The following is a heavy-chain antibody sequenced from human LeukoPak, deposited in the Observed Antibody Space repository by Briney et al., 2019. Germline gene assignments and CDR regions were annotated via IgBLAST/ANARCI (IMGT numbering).Heavy chain of an antibody. CDR1: GGSVSSGSYY. V-gene: IGHV4-61*01. CDR2: IYYSGSI. J-gene: IGHJ4*02. CDR3: AKLLAVAGAYFDF. D-gene: IGHD6-19*01. Sequence: SETLSLTCTVSGGSVSSGSYYWSWIRQPPGKGLEWIGYIYYSGSINYNSSLKSRVTISVDTSKNQFSLKLSSVTAADTAVYYCAKLLAVAGAYFDFWGQGTLVTVSS.